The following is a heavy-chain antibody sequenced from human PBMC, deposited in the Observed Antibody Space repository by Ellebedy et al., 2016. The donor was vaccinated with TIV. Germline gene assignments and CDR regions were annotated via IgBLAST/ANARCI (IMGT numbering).Heavy chain of an antibody. CDR1: GYAFATYW. V-gene: IGHV5-51*01. CDR3: ARRSGRGSGSYYRIDY. Sequence: GESLKISCKGSGYAFATYWIAWVRQMPGKGLERMGIIYPGDSDTRYNPSFQAQVTISADKSISTAYLQWSSLRASDTGMYYCARRSGRGSGSYYRIDYWGQGTLVTVSS. D-gene: IGHD3-10*01. J-gene: IGHJ4*02. CDR2: IYPGDSDT.